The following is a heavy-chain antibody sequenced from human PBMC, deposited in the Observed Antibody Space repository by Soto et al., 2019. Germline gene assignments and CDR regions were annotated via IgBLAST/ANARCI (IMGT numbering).Heavy chain of an antibody. V-gene: IGHV3-23*01. D-gene: IGHD6-19*01. CDR1: GFTFISYG. CDR2: ISGSGGST. J-gene: IGHJ4*02. Sequence: GGSLRLSCAASGFTFISYGMSWVRQAPGKGLEWVSAISGSGGSTYYADSVKGRFTISRDNSKNTLYLQMNSLRAEDTAVYSCAKDLFSRIAVAGSAYWGQGTLVTVSS. CDR3: AKDLFSRIAVAGSAY.